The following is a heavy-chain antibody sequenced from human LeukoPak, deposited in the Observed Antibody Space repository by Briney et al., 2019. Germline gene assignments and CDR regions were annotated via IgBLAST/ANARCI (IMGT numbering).Heavy chain of an antibody. V-gene: IGHV3-48*02. Sequence: GGSLRLSCAASGFTFSSYSMNWVRQAPGKGLEWVSYISSSSTIYYADSVKGRFTISRDNAKNSLYLQMNSLRDEDTAVYYCARDPLTTVTTFAFDIWGQGTMVTVSS. D-gene: IGHD4-17*01. J-gene: IGHJ3*02. CDR2: ISSSSTI. CDR3: ARDPLTTVTTFAFDI. CDR1: GFTFSSYS.